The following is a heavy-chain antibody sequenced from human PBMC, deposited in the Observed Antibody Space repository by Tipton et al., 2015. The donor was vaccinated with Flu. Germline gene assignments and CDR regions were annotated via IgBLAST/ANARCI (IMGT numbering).Heavy chain of an antibody. V-gene: IGHV4-59*01. Sequence: TLSLTCTVSGGSISSYYWSWIRQPPGKGLEWIGYIYYSGSTNYNPSLKSRVTISVDTSKNQFSLKLSSVTAADTAVYYCARVTVRGPYYDSSGYYPHPLDYWGQGTLVTVSS. CDR3: ARVTVRGPYYDSSGYYPHPLDY. CDR1: GGSISSYY. J-gene: IGHJ4*02. CDR2: IYYSGST. D-gene: IGHD3-22*01.